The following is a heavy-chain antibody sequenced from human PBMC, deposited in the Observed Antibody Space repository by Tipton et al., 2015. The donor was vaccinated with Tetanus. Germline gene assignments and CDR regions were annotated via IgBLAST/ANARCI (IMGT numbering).Heavy chain of an antibody. CDR2: SWYDGTDK. J-gene: IGHJ4*02. CDR3: AREADCSGGSCFSGDFDN. V-gene: IGHV3-33*01. D-gene: IGHD2-15*01. Sequence: SGFIFSSYGIYWVRQAPGKGLEWVAVSWYDGTDKYYADSVKGRFTISRDNSKNTLYLQMNSLRAEDTAVYYCAREADCSGGSCFSGDFDNWGQGTQVTVSS. CDR1: GFIFSSYG.